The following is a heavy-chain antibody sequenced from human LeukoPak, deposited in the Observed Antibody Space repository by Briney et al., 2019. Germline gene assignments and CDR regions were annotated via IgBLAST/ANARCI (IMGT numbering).Heavy chain of an antibody. CDR1: GGSISSSNW. J-gene: IGHJ4*02. D-gene: IGHD2-21*01. V-gene: IGHV4-4*02. Sequence: SETLSLTCAVSGGSISSSNWWSWVRQPPGKGLEWIGYIYYSGSTNYNPSLKSRVTISVDTSKNQFSLKLSSVTAADTAVYYCATGGDTVPDYWGQGTLVTVSS. CDR2: IYYSGST. CDR3: ATGGDTVPDY.